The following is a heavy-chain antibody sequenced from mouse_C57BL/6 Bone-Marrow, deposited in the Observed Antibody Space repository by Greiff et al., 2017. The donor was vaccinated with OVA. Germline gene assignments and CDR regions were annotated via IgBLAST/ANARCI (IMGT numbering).Heavy chain of an antibody. CDR3: ARDRGYGSSYHFAY. CDR1: GFTFSSYA. D-gene: IGHD1-1*01. CDR2: ISDGGSYT. J-gene: IGHJ3*01. V-gene: IGHV5-4*01. Sequence: EVKLVESGGGLVKPGGSLKLSCAASGFTFSSYAMSWVRQTPEKRLEWVATISDGGSYTYYPDNVKGRFTISRDNAKNNLYLQMSHLKSEDTAMYYCARDRGYGSSYHFAYWGQGTLVTVSA.